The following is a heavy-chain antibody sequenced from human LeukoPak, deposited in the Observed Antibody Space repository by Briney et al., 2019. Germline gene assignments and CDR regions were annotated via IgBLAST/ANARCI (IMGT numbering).Heavy chain of an antibody. Sequence: GEALQISCKGSGYSFTNYWIGWVRQMPGKGLEWMGIIYPGDSDTRYSPSFQGHVTISADKSISTVYLQWSSLKASDTAMYYCAKADSSGWYYWGQGTLVTVSS. V-gene: IGHV5-51*01. CDR1: GYSFTNYW. D-gene: IGHD6-19*01. CDR2: IYPGDSDT. J-gene: IGHJ4*02. CDR3: AKADSSGWYY.